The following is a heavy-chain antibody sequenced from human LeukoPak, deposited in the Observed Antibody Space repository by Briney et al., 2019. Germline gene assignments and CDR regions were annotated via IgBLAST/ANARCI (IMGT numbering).Heavy chain of an antibody. CDR2: ISYDGSNK. CDR3: ARERMDYYGSGSYYNRNKQPMNWFDP. Sequence: GGSLRLSCAASGFTFSSYAMHWVRQAPGKGLEWVAVISYDGSNKYYADSVKGRFTISRDNSKNTLYLQVNSLRAEDTAVYYCARERMDYYGSGSYYNRNKQPMNWFDPWGQGTLVTVSS. J-gene: IGHJ5*02. V-gene: IGHV3-30-3*01. CDR1: GFTFSSYA. D-gene: IGHD3-10*01.